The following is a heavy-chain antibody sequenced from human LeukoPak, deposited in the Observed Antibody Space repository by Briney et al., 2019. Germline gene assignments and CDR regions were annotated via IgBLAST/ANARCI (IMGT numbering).Heavy chain of an antibody. CDR1: GGSISSYY. J-gene: IGHJ4*02. V-gene: IGHV4-59*08. CDR3: ARVKWDILTGYSFDY. CDR2: IYYSGST. Sequence: SETLSLTCTVSGGSISSYYWSWIRQPPGKGLEWIGYIYYSGSTNYNPSLKSRVTISVDTSKNQFSLKLSSVTAADTAVYYCARVKWDILTGYSFDYWGQGTLVTVSS. D-gene: IGHD3-9*01.